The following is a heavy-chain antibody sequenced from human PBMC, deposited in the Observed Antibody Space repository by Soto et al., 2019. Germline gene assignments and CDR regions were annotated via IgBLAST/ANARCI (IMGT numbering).Heavy chain of an antibody. V-gene: IGHV5-51*01. CDR1: GYSFTSYW. D-gene: IGHD3-10*01. J-gene: IGHJ6*02. CDR2: IYPGDSDT. Sequence: PGESLKISCKGSGYSFTSYWIGWVRQMPVKGLEWMGIIYPGDSDTRYSPSFQGQVTISADKSISTAYLQWSSLKASDTAMYYCARVLQLRGYYYYGMDVWGQGTTVTVSS. CDR3: ARVLQLRGYYYYGMDV.